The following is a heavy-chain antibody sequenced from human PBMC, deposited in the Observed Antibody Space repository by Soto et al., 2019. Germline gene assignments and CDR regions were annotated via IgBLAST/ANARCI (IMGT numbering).Heavy chain of an antibody. D-gene: IGHD2-2*01. Sequence: GESLKISCKGSGYSFTSYWIGWVRQMPGKGLEWMGIIYPGDSDTRYSPSFQGQVTISADKSISTAYLQWSSLKASDTAMYYCARDIVVVPAATRYYYGMDVWGKATTVTVSS. CDR3: ARDIVVVPAATRYYYGMDV. CDR1: GYSFTSYW. J-gene: IGHJ6*04. CDR2: IYPGDSDT. V-gene: IGHV5-51*01.